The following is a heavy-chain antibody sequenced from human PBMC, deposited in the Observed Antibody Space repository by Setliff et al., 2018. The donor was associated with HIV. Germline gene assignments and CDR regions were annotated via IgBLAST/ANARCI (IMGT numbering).Heavy chain of an antibody. CDR3: ARSDILTGKIKSFDY. CDR2: IYHRGST. CDR1: GGSISSSNW. J-gene: IGHJ4*02. Sequence: SETLSLTCTVSGGSISSSNWWGWIRQSPGKGLEWIGYIYHRGSTNYNPSLKSRVTISVDTSKNQFSLKLSSVTAADTAVYYCARSDILTGKIKSFDYWGQGTLVTVSS. D-gene: IGHD3-9*01. V-gene: IGHV4-4*02.